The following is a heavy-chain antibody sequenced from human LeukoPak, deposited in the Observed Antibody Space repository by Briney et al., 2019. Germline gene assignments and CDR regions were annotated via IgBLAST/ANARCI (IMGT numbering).Heavy chain of an antibody. CDR2: IYYSGST. J-gene: IGHJ3*02. Sequence: SETLSLTCAVSGGSIGSYYWSRIRQPPGKGLEWIGYIYYSGSTNYNPSLKSRVTISVDTSKNQSSLELSSVTAADTAVYYCARESNLSYYDSSIPGPFDIWGQGTMVTVSS. V-gene: IGHV4-59*01. CDR1: GGSIGSYY. D-gene: IGHD3-22*01. CDR3: ARESNLSYYDSSIPGPFDI.